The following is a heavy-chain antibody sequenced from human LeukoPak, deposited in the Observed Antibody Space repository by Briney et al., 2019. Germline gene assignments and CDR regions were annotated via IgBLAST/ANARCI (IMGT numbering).Heavy chain of an antibody. V-gene: IGHV1-2*02. D-gene: IGHD6-13*01. CDR1: GYTFTGYY. CDR2: INPNSGGT. Sequence: ASVKVSCKASGYTFTGYYMHWVRQAPGQGLEWMGWINPNSGGTNYAQKFQGRVTMTRDTSISTAYMELSRLRSDDTAVYYCARGPLPTSLVPSIWGQGTLVTVSS. CDR3: ARGPLPTSLVPSI. J-gene: IGHJ4*02.